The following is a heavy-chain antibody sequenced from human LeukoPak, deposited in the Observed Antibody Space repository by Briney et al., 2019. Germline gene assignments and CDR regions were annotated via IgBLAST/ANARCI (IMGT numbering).Heavy chain of an antibody. V-gene: IGHV1-2*02. D-gene: IGHD5-18*01. J-gene: IGHJ4*02. CDR2: INPNSGGT. CDR3: ARSYPRGYSFSQVY. Sequence: ASVKVSCKASGYTFTGYYMHWVRQAPGQGLEWMGWINPNSGGTNYAQKFQGRVTMTRDTSISTAYMELSRLRSDDTAVYYCARSYPRGYSFSQVYWGQGTLVTVSS. CDR1: GYTFTGYY.